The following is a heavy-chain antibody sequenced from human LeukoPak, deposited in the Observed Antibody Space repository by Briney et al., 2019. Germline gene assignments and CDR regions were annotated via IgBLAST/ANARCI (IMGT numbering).Heavy chain of an antibody. CDR3: ARELWFVNAPGSWFDH. J-gene: IGHJ5*02. V-gene: IGHV4-30-2*01. D-gene: IGHD3-10*01. Sequence: SQTLSLTCAVSGDSISSGDYSWSWIRQPSGEGLEWIGYIFHSGSSYYNPSLKSRVTISVDKSKNQFSLRLTSVTAADTAVYYCARELWFVNAPGSWFDHWGQGTLVTVSS. CDR1: GDSISSGDYS. CDR2: IFHSGSS.